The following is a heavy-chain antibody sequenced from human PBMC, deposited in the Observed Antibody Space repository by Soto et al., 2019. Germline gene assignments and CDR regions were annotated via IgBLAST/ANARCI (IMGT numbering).Heavy chain of an antibody. CDR3: ARDKITGRFDY. CDR2: FYYSGST. CDR1: GGSISSYY. D-gene: IGHD2-8*02. Sequence: SETLSLTCTVSGGSISSYYWSWIRQPPGKGLEWIGYFYYSGSTNYNPSLKSRVTISVDTSKNQFSLKLTSVTAADTAVYYCARDKITGRFDYWGQGTLVTVSS. V-gene: IGHV4-59*12. J-gene: IGHJ4*02.